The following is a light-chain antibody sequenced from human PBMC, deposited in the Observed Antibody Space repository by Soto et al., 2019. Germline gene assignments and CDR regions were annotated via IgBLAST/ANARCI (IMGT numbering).Light chain of an antibody. CDR3: QQFTTYPIT. Sequence: DIHITHSPSSLSSSVLYIFTITCLASQSISSYLNWYQHKPGKAPKLLIYAASSLQTGVPSRFSGSRSGTDFTLTISSLQPADFATYYCQQFTTYPITFGQRTRPEIK. CDR1: QSISSY. V-gene: IGKV1-39*01. CDR2: AAS. J-gene: IGKJ5*01.